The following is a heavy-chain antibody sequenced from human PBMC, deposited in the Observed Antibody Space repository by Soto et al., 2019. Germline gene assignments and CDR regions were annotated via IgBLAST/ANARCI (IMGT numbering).Heavy chain of an antibody. D-gene: IGHD3-16*01. CDR1: GYTFTNYY. CDR2: INPRGGRT. J-gene: IGHJ3*01. Sequence: ASVKVSCKASGYTFTNYYMHWVRQAPGQGLEWMGMINPRGGRTTYPQKFQDRVTMTTDTSTSTIYMDLSSLRSEDTAVYYCARDLADYYYDNNTPYNGYDLWGQGTMVTVSS. CDR3: ARDLADYYYDNNTPYNGYDL. V-gene: IGHV1-46*03.